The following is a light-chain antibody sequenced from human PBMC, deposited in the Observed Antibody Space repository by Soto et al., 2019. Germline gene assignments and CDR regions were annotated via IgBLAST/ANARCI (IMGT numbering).Light chain of an antibody. CDR1: QSVLYSSNNKNY. V-gene: IGKV4-1*01. CDR2: WAS. CDR3: QQYESTPPT. J-gene: IGKJ2*01. Sequence: DIVMTQSQDSLAVSLGERATINCKSSQSVLYSSNNKNYLAWYQQRPGQPPKLLIYWASTRESGAPDRFSGRGSWTDFALTITSLQAEDGAVYYCQQYESTPPTFGQGTKLEIK.